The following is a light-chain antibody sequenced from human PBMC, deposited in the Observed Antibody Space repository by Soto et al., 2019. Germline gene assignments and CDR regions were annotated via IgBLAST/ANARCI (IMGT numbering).Light chain of an antibody. V-gene: IGLV1-47*01. CDR1: SSNIGSNY. Sequence: QSVLSQPPSASGTPGQRVTISCSGSSSNIGSNYVYWYQQLPGTAPHLLIYSNNQRPSGVPDRFSGSISGTSASLAISGLRSEDEADYYCAAWDDSLSVVFGGGTKLTVL. J-gene: IGLJ3*02. CDR2: SNN. CDR3: AAWDDSLSVV.